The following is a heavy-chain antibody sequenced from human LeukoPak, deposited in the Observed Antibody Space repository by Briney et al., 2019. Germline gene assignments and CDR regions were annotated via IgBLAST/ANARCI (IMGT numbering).Heavy chain of an antibody. Sequence: ASVKVSCKASGGTFISYAISWVRQAPGQGLEWMGGIIPIFGTANYAQKFQGRVTITADESTSTAYMELSSLRSEDTAVYYCARVLNYYDSSGPFDYWGQGTLVTVSS. D-gene: IGHD3-22*01. CDR1: GGTFISYA. J-gene: IGHJ4*02. V-gene: IGHV1-69*13. CDR3: ARVLNYYDSSGPFDY. CDR2: IIPIFGTA.